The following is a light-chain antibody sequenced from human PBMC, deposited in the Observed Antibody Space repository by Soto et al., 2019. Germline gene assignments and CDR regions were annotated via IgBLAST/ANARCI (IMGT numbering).Light chain of an antibody. CDR2: GNS. V-gene: IGLV1-40*01. CDR3: QCYDSSLSGSV. Sequence: QSVLTQPPSVSGAPGQRVTIPCTGSSSNIGAGYDGHWYQQLPGTAPKLPIYGNSNRPSGVPDRVSGSKSGTSASLAITGIQAEDEADYYCQCYDSSLSGSVFGGGTKGTVL. CDR1: SSNIGAGYD. J-gene: IGLJ2*01.